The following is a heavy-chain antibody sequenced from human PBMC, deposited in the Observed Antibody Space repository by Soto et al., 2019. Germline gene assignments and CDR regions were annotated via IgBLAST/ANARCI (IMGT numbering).Heavy chain of an antibody. V-gene: IGHV3-33*01. CDR1: GFTFSSYG. J-gene: IGHJ6*02. CDR2: IWYDGSNK. Sequence: PGGSLRLSCAASGFTFSSYGMHWVRQAPGKGLEWVAVIWYDGSNKYYADSVKGRFTISRDNSKNTLYLQMNSLRAEDTAVYYCASQVRYFDNYYYYGMDVWGQGTTVTSP. CDR3: ASQVRYFDNYYYYGMDV. D-gene: IGHD3-9*01.